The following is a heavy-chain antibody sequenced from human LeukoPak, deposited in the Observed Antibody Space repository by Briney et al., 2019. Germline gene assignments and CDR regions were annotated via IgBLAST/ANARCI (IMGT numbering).Heavy chain of an antibody. Sequence: GGSLRLSCAASGITLSNYGMTWVRQAPGKGLEWVAGISDTGGRTNYADSVKGRFTISRDNPKNTLYLQMNSLRAEDTAVYFCAKRGVVIRVILVGFHKEAYYFDSWGQGALVTVSS. CDR2: ISDTGGRT. CDR1: GITLSNYG. D-gene: IGHD3-22*01. CDR3: AKRGVVIRVILVGFHKEAYYFDS. J-gene: IGHJ4*02. V-gene: IGHV3-23*01.